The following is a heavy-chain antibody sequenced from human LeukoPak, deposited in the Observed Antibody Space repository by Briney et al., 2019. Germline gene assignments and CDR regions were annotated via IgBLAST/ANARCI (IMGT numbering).Heavy chain of an antibody. J-gene: IGHJ4*02. CDR2: ISGSGGST. Sequence: GGSLRLSCAASGFTFSSYAMSWVRQAPGKGLEWVSAISGSGGSTYYADSVKGWFTISRDNSKNTLYLQMNSLRAEDTAVYYCAIDYCSGGSCYPPGHFDYWGQGTLVTVSS. D-gene: IGHD2-15*01. CDR1: GFTFSSYA. V-gene: IGHV3-23*01. CDR3: AIDYCSGGSCYPPGHFDY.